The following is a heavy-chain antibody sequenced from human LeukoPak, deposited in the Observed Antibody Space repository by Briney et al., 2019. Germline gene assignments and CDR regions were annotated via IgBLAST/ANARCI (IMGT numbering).Heavy chain of an antibody. D-gene: IGHD4-23*01. J-gene: IGHJ4*02. CDR1: GGSISSYY. CDR3: AGAVYGGNFLGY. CDR2: IYYSGST. Sequence: SETLSLTCTVSGGSISSYYWSWIRQPPGKGLEWIGYIYYSGSTNYNPSLKSRVTISVDTSKNQFSLKLSSVTAADTAVYYCAGAVYGGNFLGYWGQGTLVTVSS. V-gene: IGHV4-59*01.